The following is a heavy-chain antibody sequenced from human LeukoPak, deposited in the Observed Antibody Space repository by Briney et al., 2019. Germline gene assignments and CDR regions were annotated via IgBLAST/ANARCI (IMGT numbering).Heavy chain of an antibody. Sequence: SETLSLTCAVSGYSISSGYYWSWIRQPPGKGLEWIGEINHSGSTNYNPSLKSRVTISVDTSKNQFSLKLSSVTAADTAVYYCARALGGADYWGQGTLVTVSS. V-gene: IGHV4-34*01. J-gene: IGHJ4*02. CDR1: GYSISSGYY. CDR3: ARALGGADY. D-gene: IGHD1-26*01. CDR2: INHSGST.